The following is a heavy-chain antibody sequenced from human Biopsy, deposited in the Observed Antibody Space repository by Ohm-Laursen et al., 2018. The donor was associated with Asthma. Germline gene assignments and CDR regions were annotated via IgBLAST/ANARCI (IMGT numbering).Heavy chain of an antibody. CDR2: IIPVFGIT. V-gene: IGHV1-69*13. Sequence: SVKVSCKLSGGTFSSFALSWVRQAPGQGLEWMGGIIPVFGITNDAQKFQDRVTITADVSTSTVYMELSSLRSEDTAVYYCAKERGTMISSTDAFEMWGQGTKVTVSS. CDR3: AKERGTMISSTDAFEM. J-gene: IGHJ3*02. D-gene: IGHD3-22*01. CDR1: GGTFSSFA.